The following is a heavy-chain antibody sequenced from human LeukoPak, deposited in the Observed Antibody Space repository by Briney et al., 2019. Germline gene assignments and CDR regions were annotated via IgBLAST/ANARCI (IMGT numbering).Heavy chain of an antibody. J-gene: IGHJ4*02. CDR2: IYYSGST. V-gene: IGHV4-30-4*08. Sequence: SWVRQPPGKGLEWIGCIYYSGSTYYNPSLKSRVTISVDTSKNQFSLKLSSVTAADTAVYYCAREDCGWYYFDYWGQGTLVTVSS. D-gene: IGHD6-19*01. CDR3: AREDCGWYYFDY.